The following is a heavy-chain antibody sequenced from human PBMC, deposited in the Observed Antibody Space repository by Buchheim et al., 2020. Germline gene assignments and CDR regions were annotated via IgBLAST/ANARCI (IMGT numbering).Heavy chain of an antibody. CDR2: VNPDSGDT. CDR3: AKVGDWSGYLVY. J-gene: IGHJ4*02. D-gene: IGHD3-3*01. CDR1: GYTFTSYY. V-gene: IGHV1-46*01. Sequence: QVQLVQSGAEVKRPGASVKVSCKASGYTFTSYYILWVRLAPGQGLEWMGIVNPDSGDTRYAQKFQDRVTMTRDTSTTTVYMELSSLRFDDTAVYYCAKVGDWSGYLVYWGQGTL.